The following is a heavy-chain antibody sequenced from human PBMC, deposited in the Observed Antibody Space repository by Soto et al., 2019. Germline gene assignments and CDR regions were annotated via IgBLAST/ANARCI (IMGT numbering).Heavy chain of an antibody. CDR2: IYHSGST. V-gene: IGHV4-30-2*01. CDR3: ATGIYSGYDSKEFFFDY. CDR1: GGSISSGGYS. D-gene: IGHD5-12*01. J-gene: IGHJ4*02. Sequence: PSETLSLTCAVSGGSISSGGYSWSWIRQPPGKGLEWIGYIYHSGSTYYNPSLKSRVTISVDRSKNQFSLKLSSVTAADTAVYYCATGIYSGYDSKEFFFDYWGQGTLVTVSS.